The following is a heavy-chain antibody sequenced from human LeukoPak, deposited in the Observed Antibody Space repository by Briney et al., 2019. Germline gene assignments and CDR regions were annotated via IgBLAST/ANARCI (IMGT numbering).Heavy chain of an antibody. CDR3: ARGLNILDY. V-gene: IGHV4-34*01. Sequence: SETLSLTCAVHGGSLSGNYWSWIRQPPGKGLQWIGQGTHDGVTTYNPSLRSRVTISVDTPRNQVSLKVTSLTAADTAVYYCARGLNILDYWGQGTLVTVSS. CDR2: GTHDGVT. J-gene: IGHJ4*02. CDR1: GGSLSGNY.